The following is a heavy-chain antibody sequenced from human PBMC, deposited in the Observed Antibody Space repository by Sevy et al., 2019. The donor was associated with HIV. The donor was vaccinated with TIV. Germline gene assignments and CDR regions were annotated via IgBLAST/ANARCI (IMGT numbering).Heavy chain of an antibody. V-gene: IGHV3-7*01. CDR3: ASLGYSYAYFDY. Sequence: GGSLRLSCVASGLTFYSYAMSWVRQAPGKGLEWVANIKQDGSEKYYVDSVKGRFTISRDNAKNSLYLQMNSLRAEDTAVYYCASLGYSYAYFDYWGQGTLVTVSS. CDR1: GLTFYSYA. CDR2: IKQDGSEK. J-gene: IGHJ4*02. D-gene: IGHD5-18*01.